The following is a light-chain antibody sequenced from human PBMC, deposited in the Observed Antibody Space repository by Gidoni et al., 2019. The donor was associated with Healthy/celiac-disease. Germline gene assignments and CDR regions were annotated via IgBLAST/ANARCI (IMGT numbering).Light chain of an antibody. J-gene: IGKJ1*01. CDR3: QQRSNWPKT. V-gene: IGKV3-11*01. Sequence: EIVLTQSPATVSLSPGERATLSCRASQSVSSYLAWYQQKPGQAPRLLFYDASNRATGIPARFSGSGSGTDFTLTISSLEPEDFAVYYCQQRSNWPKTFGQGTKVEIK. CDR2: DAS. CDR1: QSVSSY.